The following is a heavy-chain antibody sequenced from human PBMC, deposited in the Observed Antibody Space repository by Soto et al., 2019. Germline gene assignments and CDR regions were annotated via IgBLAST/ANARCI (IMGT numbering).Heavy chain of an antibody. Sequence: AASVKVSCKASGYTFISYYMHWVRQAPGQGLEWMGIINPSGGSTSYAQKFQGRVTMTRDTSTRIVYMELSSLRSEDTAVYYCARDRFYYYDSSGYLTPSWAFDIWGQGTMVSVSS. D-gene: IGHD3-22*01. CDR1: GYTFISYY. V-gene: IGHV1-46*01. CDR3: ARDRFYYYDSSGYLTPSWAFDI. J-gene: IGHJ3*02. CDR2: INPSGGST.